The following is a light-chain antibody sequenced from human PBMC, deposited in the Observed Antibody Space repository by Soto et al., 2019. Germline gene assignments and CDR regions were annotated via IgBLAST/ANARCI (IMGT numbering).Light chain of an antibody. V-gene: IGKV1-12*01. Sequence: DIQMTQAPSSVSASVGDRVTITCRASQGINTWLAWYQQKPGKAPKLLIHAASNLKSVVPSRFRGSGSGTDFPLTISRLQPEVFATYYSQQADRLPLPCGGGTKVEIK. CDR3: QQADRLPLP. CDR1: QGINTW. J-gene: IGKJ4*01. CDR2: AAS.